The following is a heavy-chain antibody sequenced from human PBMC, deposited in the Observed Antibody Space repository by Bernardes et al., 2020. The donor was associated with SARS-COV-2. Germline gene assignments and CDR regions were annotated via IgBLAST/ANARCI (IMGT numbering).Heavy chain of an antibody. CDR1: GGSFSGYY. V-gene: IGHV4-34*01. CDR3: ARGSSTFTMIVVVMTGQSHCFDF. J-gene: IGHJ4*02. Sequence: SETLSLTCAVYGGSFSGYYWSWIRQTPGKGLEWMGEITHSGGANYNPAPKSRGTTTVEASKNEFSLGLTSVTAADTAVYYCARGSSTFTMIVVVMTGQSHCFDFWGRGALVTVSS. CDR2: ITHSGGA. D-gene: IGHD3-22*01.